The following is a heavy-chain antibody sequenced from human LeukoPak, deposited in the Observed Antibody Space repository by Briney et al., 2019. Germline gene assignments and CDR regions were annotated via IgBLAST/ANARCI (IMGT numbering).Heavy chain of an antibody. CDR3: ARSHDHLWGNYPDY. Sequence: SEALSLTCDVSGGSIDSTNWWNWVRPPPGKGLEWIGEIHHDGRINYNPSLKSRVTLSVDKSKNQFSLRLNSVTAADTAMYYCARSHDHLWGNYPDYWGQGTLVTISS. J-gene: IGHJ4*02. V-gene: IGHV4/OR15-8*01. CDR2: IHHDGRI. CDR1: GGSIDSTNW. D-gene: IGHD3-16*02.